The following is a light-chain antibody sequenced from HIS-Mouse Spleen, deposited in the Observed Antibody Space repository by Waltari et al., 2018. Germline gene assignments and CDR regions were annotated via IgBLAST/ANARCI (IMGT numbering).Light chain of an antibody. CDR2: GAS. V-gene: IGKV3-15*01. J-gene: IGKJ5*01. CDR3: QQYNNWPSLIT. CDR1: QSVSSN. Sequence: EIVMTQSPATLSVSPGERATLSCRASQSVSSNLAWYQQQPGQAPRLLIYGASTRATGIPARFSGSGSGTEFTLTISSLQSEDFAVYYCQQYNNWPSLITFGQGTRLEIK.